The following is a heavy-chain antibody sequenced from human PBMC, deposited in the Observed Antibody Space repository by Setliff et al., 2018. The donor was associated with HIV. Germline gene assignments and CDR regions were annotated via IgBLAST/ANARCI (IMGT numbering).Heavy chain of an antibody. CDR1: GGSISSGGYY. CDR3: ARGGGGAYYYYYMDV. Sequence: PSETLSLTCTVSGGSISSGGYYWSWIRQHPGKGLEWIGNIYYSGSPYYNPSLKSRLTTSVDTSKNQFSLRLSSVTAADTAVYYCARGGGGAYYYYYMDVWGKGTTVTVSS. CDR2: IYYSGSP. D-gene: IGHD1-26*01. J-gene: IGHJ6*03. V-gene: IGHV4-31*03.